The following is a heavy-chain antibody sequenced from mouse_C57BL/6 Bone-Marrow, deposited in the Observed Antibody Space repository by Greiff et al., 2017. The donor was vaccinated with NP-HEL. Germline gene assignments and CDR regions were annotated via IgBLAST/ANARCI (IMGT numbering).Heavy chain of an antibody. CDR3: AKYKRGVIADWYFDV. Sequence: EVKLVESGGGLVQPGGSLSLSCAASGFTFTDYYMSWVRQPPGKALEWLGFIRNKANGYTTEYSASVKGRFTISRDNSQSILYLKMNALRAEDSAAYYCAKYKRGVIADWYFDVWGTGTTVTVSS. D-gene: IGHD2-1*01. V-gene: IGHV7-3*01. CDR1: GFTFTDYY. J-gene: IGHJ1*03. CDR2: IRNKANGYTT.